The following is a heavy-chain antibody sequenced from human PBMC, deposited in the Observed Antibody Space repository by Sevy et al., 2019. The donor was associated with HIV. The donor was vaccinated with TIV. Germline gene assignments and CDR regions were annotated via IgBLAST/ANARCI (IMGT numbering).Heavy chain of an antibody. V-gene: IGHV3-23*01. Sequence: GGSLRLSCAASGFTFSKYSMSWVRQPPGKGLEWVSTLSFGCGEINYADSVKGRFTISRDNSKSSVYLQMNNLRPEDTDGYYCVRERFTKPHDYWGQGTLVTVSS. D-gene: IGHD2-8*01. CDR3: VRERFTKPHDY. CDR1: GFTFSKYS. CDR2: LSFGCGEI. J-gene: IGHJ4*02.